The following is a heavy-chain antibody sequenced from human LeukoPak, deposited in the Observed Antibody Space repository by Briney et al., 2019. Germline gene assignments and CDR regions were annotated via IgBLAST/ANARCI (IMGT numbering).Heavy chain of an antibody. D-gene: IGHD3-10*01. V-gene: IGHV1-69*13. J-gene: IGHJ5*02. CDR3: AFYYGSGSYWFDP. CDR2: IIPIFGTA. Sequence: SVKVSCKASGGTFSSYAISWVRQAPGQGLEWMGGIIPIFGTANYAQKFQGRVTITADESTSTAYMELSSLRSEDTAVYYCAFYYGSGSYWFDPWGQGTLVTVSS. CDR1: GGTFSSYA.